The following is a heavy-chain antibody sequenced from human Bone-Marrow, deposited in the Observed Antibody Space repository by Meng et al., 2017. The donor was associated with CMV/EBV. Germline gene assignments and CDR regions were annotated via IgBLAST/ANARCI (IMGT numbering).Heavy chain of an antibody. CDR3: AKLIWSGQLSPLDY. CDR1: GFTFDEYG. J-gene: IGHJ4*02. V-gene: IGHV3-30*02. CDR2: IRHDGTNK. Sequence: GESLKISCAASGFTFDEYGMHWVRQTPGKGLEWVAFIRHDGTNKFYGDSVKGRFTISRDNSKNTVSLQMNSLRAEDTAVYYCAKLIWSGQLSPLDYWGQGTLVTVSS. D-gene: IGHD3-3*01.